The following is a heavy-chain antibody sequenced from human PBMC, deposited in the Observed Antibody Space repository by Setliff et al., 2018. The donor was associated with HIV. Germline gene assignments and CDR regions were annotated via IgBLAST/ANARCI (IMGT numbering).Heavy chain of an antibody. V-gene: IGHV1-2*06. D-gene: IGHD3-22*01. CDR2: INPNSGDT. CDR1: GYTFTGYY. Sequence: RASVKVSCKASGYTFTGYYMHWVRQAPGQGLEWMGRINPNSGDTNYAQKFQGRVTMTRDTSITTAYMDLSRLTSDDTAVYYCAREDHYDRFLDHWGQGTLVTVSS. J-gene: IGHJ5*02. CDR3: AREDHYDRFLDH.